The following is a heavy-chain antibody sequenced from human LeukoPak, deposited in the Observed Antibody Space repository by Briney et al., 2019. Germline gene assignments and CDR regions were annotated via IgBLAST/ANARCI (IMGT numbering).Heavy chain of an antibody. CDR3: AAEGGSGRLN. Sequence: SQTLSLTCAISGDSVSNNKAAWNWIRQSPSRGLEWLGRTYYRSKWYNNYAISVESRITINPDTSRNQFSLQLNSVTPEDTAVYYCAAEGGSGRLNWGQGTLVTVSS. CDR1: GDSVSNNKAA. J-gene: IGHJ4*02. D-gene: IGHD3-10*01. V-gene: IGHV6-1*01. CDR2: TYYRSKWYN.